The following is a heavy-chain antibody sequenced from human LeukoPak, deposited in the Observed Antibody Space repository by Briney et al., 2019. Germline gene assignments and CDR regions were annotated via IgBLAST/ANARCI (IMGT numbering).Heavy chain of an antibody. V-gene: IGHV4-61*02. CDR2: IYTSGST. D-gene: IGHD5-18*01. J-gene: IGHJ4*02. CDR1: GGSISSGSYY. CDR3: ARDGGYSYETFDY. Sequence: SETLSLTCTVSGGSISSGSYYWSWIRQPAGKGLEWIGRIYTSGSTNYNPSLKSRVTISVDTSKNQFSLKLSSVTAADTAVYYCARDGGYSYETFDYWGQGTLVTVSS.